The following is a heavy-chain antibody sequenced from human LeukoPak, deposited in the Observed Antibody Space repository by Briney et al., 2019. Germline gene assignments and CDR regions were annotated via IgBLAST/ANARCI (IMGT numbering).Heavy chain of an antibody. Sequence: GGSLRLSCAASGFTFSSYSMNWVRQAPGKWLEWLSSISSSSSYIYYADSVKGRFTISRDNAKNSLYLQMNSLRAEDTAVYYCAVSIVVVPAASPRDYWGQGTLVTVSS. D-gene: IGHD2-2*01. CDR3: AVSIVVVPAASPRDY. CDR1: GFTFSSYS. CDR2: ISSSSSYI. J-gene: IGHJ4*02. V-gene: IGHV3-21*01.